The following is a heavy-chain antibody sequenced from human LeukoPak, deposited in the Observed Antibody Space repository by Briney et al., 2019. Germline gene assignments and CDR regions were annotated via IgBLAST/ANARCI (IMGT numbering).Heavy chain of an antibody. Sequence: SVKVSCKTSGGTFTDYSITWVRQAPGQGLEWMGGIIPIFGTANYAQKFQGRVTITADESTSTAYMELSGLRSEDTAVYYCARTRGSNDGGSYYYDSSGGAFDIWGQGTMVTVSS. J-gene: IGHJ3*02. CDR2: IIPIFGTA. CDR3: ARTRGSNDGGSYYYDSSGGAFDI. D-gene: IGHD3-22*01. V-gene: IGHV1-69*13. CDR1: GGTFTDYS.